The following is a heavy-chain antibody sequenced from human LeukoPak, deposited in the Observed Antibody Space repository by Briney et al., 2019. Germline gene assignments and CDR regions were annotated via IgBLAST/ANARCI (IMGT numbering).Heavy chain of an antibody. Sequence: ASVKVSCKASGYTFTSYYMHWVRQATGQGLEWMGWMNPNSGNTGYAQKFQGRVTMTRNTSISTAYMELSSLGSEDTAVYYCARSTNYYDSSGYSECGYWGQGTLVTVSS. CDR2: MNPNSGNT. J-gene: IGHJ4*02. V-gene: IGHV1-8*02. D-gene: IGHD3-22*01. CDR3: ARSTNYYDSSGYSECGY. CDR1: GYTFTSYY.